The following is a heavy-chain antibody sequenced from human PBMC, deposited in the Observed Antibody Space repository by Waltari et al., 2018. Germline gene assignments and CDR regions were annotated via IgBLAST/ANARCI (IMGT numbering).Heavy chain of an antibody. D-gene: IGHD6-19*01. CDR3: ARHVSGPTRAAFDV. V-gene: IGHV3-53*01. Sequence: EVQLVESGGGLIQPGGSLRLSCVGSGFTVNSNYMSWVRQVPGKGLGWVSNSPLGTNANYAESVRGRFTISRDNAKDTLYLQMNSLRVEDTAVYFCARHVSGPTRAAFDVWGQGTMVTVSP. CDR2: SPLGTNA. J-gene: IGHJ3*01. CDR1: GFTVNSNY.